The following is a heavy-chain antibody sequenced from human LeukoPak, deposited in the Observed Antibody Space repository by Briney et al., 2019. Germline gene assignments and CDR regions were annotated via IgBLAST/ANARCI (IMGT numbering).Heavy chain of an antibody. V-gene: IGHV3-66*01. CDR2: IYSGGST. D-gene: IGHD2-2*01. J-gene: IGHJ4*02. CDR1: GFTVSSNY. Sequence: SGGSLRLSCAASGFTVSSNYMSWVRQAPGKGLEWVSVIYSGGSTYYADSVKGRFTISRDNSKNTLYLQMNSLRAEDTAVYHCATGRSCTTCYLPDYWGQGTLVTVSS. CDR3: ATGRSCTTCYLPDY.